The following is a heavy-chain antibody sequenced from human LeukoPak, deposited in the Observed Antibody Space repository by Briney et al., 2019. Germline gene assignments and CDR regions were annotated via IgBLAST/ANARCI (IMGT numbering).Heavy chain of an antibody. CDR2: ISHTSEYT. D-gene: IGHD6-13*01. CDR1: GFTFSSYT. Sequence: GGSLRLSCAASGFTFSSYTMSWVRQAPGKGLEWVSAISHTSEYTYHADSVKGRFTISRDNSKNTLYLQMNSLKIEDTAVYYCTTDLLAAVGLVSFFDFWGQGALVTVSS. CDR3: TTDLLAAVGLVSFFDF. V-gene: IGHV3-23*01. J-gene: IGHJ4*02.